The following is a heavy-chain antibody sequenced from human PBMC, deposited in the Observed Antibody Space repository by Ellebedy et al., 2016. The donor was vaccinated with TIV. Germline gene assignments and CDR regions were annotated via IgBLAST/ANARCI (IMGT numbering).Heavy chain of an antibody. CDR2: IFPGDSDA. D-gene: IGHD6-19*01. Sequence: PGGSLRLSCKGSGYSFSNYWIGWVRQMPGKGLEWMGIIFPGDSDARYTPSFEGQVTLSADKSVSTAYLQWNNLKASDTAIYYCARRGGWSEHAMDVWGQGTTVIVSS. V-gene: IGHV5-51*01. J-gene: IGHJ6*02. CDR1: GYSFSNYW. CDR3: ARRGGWSEHAMDV.